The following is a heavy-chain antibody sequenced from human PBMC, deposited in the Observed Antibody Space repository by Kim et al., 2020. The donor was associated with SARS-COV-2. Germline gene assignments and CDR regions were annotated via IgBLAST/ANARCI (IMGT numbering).Heavy chain of an antibody. CDR1: GFTFSSYA. Sequence: GGSLRLSCAASGFTFSSYAMSWVRQAPGKGLEWVSAISGSGGSTYYADSVKGRFTISRDNSKNTLYLQMNSLRAEDTAVYYCAKFQVAHVLRYFDWSYFDSWGQGTLVTVSS. J-gene: IGHJ4*02. CDR3: AKFQVAHVLRYFDWSYFDS. D-gene: IGHD3-9*01. V-gene: IGHV3-23*01. CDR2: ISGSGGST.